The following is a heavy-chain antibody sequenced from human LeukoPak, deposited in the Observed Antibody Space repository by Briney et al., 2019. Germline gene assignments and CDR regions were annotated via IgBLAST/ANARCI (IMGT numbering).Heavy chain of an antibody. Sequence: ASVKVSCKASGYTFTGYYMRWARQAPGQGLEWMGWINPNSGGTNYAQKFQGRVTMTRDTSISTAYMELSRLRSDDTAVYYCARVLRYNWNDGEYYFDYWGQGTLVTVSS. CDR2: INPNSGGT. CDR1: GYTFTGYY. D-gene: IGHD1-1*01. V-gene: IGHV1-2*02. CDR3: ARVLRYNWNDGEYYFDY. J-gene: IGHJ4*02.